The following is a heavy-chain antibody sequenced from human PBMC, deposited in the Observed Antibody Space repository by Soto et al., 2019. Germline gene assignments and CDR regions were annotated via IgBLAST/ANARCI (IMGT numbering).Heavy chain of an antibody. V-gene: IGHV1-58*02. J-gene: IGHJ5*02. D-gene: IGHD6-19*01. CDR3: AAEGGGSGWPNWFDP. Sequence: QMQLVQSGPEVKKPGTSVKVSCKASGFTFTSSAMQWVRQARGQRLAWIGWIVVGSGNTNYAQKFQERVTITRDMSTSTAYMELSSLRSEDTAVYYCAAEGGGSGWPNWFDPWGQGTLVTVSS. CDR2: IVVGSGNT. CDR1: GFTFTSSA.